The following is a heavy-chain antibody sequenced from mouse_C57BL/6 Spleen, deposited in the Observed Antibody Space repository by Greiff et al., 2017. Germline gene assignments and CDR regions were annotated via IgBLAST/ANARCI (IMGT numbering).Heavy chain of an antibody. D-gene: IGHD2-4*01. CDR2: ISSGGDYI. CDR3: TRDLYDYDGGWFAY. Sequence: EVQGVESGEGLVKPGGSLKLSCAASGFTFSSYAMSWVRQTPEKRLEWVAYISSGGDYIYYADTVKGRFTISRDNARNTLYLQMSSLKSEDTAMYYCTRDLYDYDGGWFAYWGQGTLVTVSA. J-gene: IGHJ3*01. V-gene: IGHV5-9-1*02. CDR1: GFTFSSYA.